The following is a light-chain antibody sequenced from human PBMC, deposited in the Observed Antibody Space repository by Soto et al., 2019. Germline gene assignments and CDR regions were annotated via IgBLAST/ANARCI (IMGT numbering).Light chain of an antibody. Sequence: EIVLTQSPATLSSFPGDRVTLSCRASQYINTRLAWYQHRPGQAPRLLIYQTSLRAAGIPARFSASGSGTDFTLTISDVQPEDFALSYCHQRQSWPRTFGQGTKVDI. J-gene: IGKJ1*01. CDR2: QTS. V-gene: IGKV3-11*01. CDR1: QYINTR. CDR3: HQRQSWPRT.